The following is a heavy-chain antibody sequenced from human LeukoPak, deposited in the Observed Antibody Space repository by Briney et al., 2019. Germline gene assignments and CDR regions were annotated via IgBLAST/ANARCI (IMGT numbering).Heavy chain of an antibody. D-gene: IGHD6-6*01. CDR1: GYTFTSYY. J-gene: IGHJ4*02. Sequence: ASVKVSCKASGYTFTSYYMHWVRQAPGQGFEWMGIINPSGGSTSYAQKFQGRVTMTRDMSTSTVYMELSSLRSEDTAVYYCARVGSSSYFDYWGQGTLVTVSS. CDR3: ARVGSSSYFDY. CDR2: INPSGGST. V-gene: IGHV1-46*01.